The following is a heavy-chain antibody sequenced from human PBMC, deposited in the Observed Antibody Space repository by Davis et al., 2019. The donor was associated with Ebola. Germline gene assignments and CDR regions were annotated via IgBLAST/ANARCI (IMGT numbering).Heavy chain of an antibody. V-gene: IGHV1-24*01. Sequence: ASVKVSCKVSGYTLTDLSMHWVRQAPGKGLEWMGGFDPENGETIYAQKFQGRVTMTEDTSTDTAYMELSSLRSEDTAVYYCAIFWSGYYNWFDPWGQGTLVTVSS. CDR2: FDPENGET. CDR1: GYTLTDLS. D-gene: IGHD3-3*01. CDR3: AIFWSGYYNWFDP. J-gene: IGHJ5*02.